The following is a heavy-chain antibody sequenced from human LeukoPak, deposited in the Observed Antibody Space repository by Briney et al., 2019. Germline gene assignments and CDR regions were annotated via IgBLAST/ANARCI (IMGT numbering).Heavy chain of an antibody. V-gene: IGHV3-23*01. Sequence: GGSLRLSCAASGFTFSSYAMSWVRQAPGKGLEWVSAISGSGGSTYYADSVKGRFTISRDNSKNTLYLQMNSLRAEDTAVYYCAKDRSHCSSTSCYTGFAFDIWGQGTMVTVSS. CDR1: GFTFSSYA. J-gene: IGHJ3*02. CDR2: ISGSGGST. CDR3: AKDRSHCSSTSCYTGFAFDI. D-gene: IGHD2-2*02.